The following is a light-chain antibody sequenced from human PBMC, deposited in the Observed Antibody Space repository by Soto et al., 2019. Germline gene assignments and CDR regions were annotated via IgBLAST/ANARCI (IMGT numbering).Light chain of an antibody. CDR2: GND. Sequence: QAVVTQPPSVSGAPGQGVTISCTGSSSNIGAGYDVHWYQQLPGAAPKLLIFGNDNRPSGVPDRFSGSRSGTSASLAITGLQAGDEADYYCQSYDRSLSGSVFGAGTKLTVL. V-gene: IGLV1-40*01. CDR1: SSNIGAGYD. CDR3: QSYDRSLSGSV. J-gene: IGLJ1*01.